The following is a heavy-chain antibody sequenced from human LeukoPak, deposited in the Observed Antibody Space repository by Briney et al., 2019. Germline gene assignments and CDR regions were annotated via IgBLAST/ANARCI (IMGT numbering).Heavy chain of an antibody. CDR2: ISYDGINR. CDR3: AKGIAVAGNSQYFDY. D-gene: IGHD6-19*01. Sequence: GGSLRLSCAASGFTFSDYDMHWVRQAPGKGLEWVAVISYDGINRYYADSVKGRFTISRDNSKNTVYLQMNSPRAEDTAVYYCAKGIAVAGNSQYFDYWGQGTLVIVSS. J-gene: IGHJ4*02. V-gene: IGHV3-33*05. CDR1: GFTFSDYD.